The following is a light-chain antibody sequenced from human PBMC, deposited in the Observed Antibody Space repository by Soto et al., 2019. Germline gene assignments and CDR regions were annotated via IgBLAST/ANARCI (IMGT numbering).Light chain of an antibody. Sequence: EIVVTQTPAALSVSPGERATLSCRASQSVSSNLAWYQQKPGQAPRLLIYGASSRATGIPDRFSGSGSGTDFTLTISRLEPEDFAVYYCQQYGSSPPITCGQGTRLDIK. CDR1: QSVSSN. J-gene: IGKJ5*01. CDR2: GAS. V-gene: IGKV3-20*01. CDR3: QQYGSSPPIT.